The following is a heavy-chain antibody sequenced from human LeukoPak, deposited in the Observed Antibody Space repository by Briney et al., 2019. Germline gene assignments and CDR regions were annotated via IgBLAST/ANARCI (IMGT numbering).Heavy chain of an antibody. J-gene: IGHJ4*02. CDR2: IIPIFGTA. V-gene: IGHV1-69*05. D-gene: IGHD1-26*01. CDR1: GGTFISYA. Sequence: SVKVSCKASGGTFISYAISWVRQAPGQGLEWMGGIIPIFGTANYAQKFHGRLTITTDESTSTAYMALSSLRSEDTAVYYLASESGSFLYFDYWGQGTLVTVSS. CDR3: ASESGSFLYFDY.